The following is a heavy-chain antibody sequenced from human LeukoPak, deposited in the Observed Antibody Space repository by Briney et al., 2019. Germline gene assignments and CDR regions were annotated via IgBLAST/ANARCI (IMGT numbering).Heavy chain of an antibody. Sequence: GASVKVSCTASGYTFTSYYMHWVRQPPGQGLEWMGIINPSGGSTSYAQKFQGRVTMTRDTSTSTVYMELSSLRSEDTAVYYCARPQRPYSSGWYLNWFDPWGQGTLVTVSS. J-gene: IGHJ5*02. CDR2: INPSGGST. D-gene: IGHD6-19*01. CDR1: GYTFTSYY. V-gene: IGHV1-46*01. CDR3: ARPQRPYSSGWYLNWFDP.